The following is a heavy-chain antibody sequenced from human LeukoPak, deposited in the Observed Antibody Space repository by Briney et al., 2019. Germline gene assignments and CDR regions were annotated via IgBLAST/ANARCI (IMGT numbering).Heavy chain of an antibody. CDR1: GFTVSSNF. CDR2: IHVGGST. J-gene: IGHJ4*02. D-gene: IGHD5-24*01. V-gene: IGHV3-53*01. Sequence: GGSLRLPCAASGFTVSSNFMSWVRQAPGKGLEWVSVIHVGGSTYYADSVKGRFTISRDNSKNTLYLQMNSLRAEDTAVYYCARGAGYNYPYYFDYWGQGTLVTVSS. CDR3: ARGAGYNYPYYFDY.